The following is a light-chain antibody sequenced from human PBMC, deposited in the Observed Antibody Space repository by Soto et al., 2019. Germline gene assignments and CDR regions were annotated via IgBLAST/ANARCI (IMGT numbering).Light chain of an antibody. CDR1: QGISSY. V-gene: IGKV1-8*01. Sequence: AIRMTQSPSSFSASTGDRVTITCRASQGISSYLAWYQQKPGKAPKLLIYAASTLQSGVPSRFSGSGSGTDFTLTISCLQSEDFATYYCQQYYSYPRAFGPGPKVDIK. CDR2: AAS. J-gene: IGKJ3*01. CDR3: QQYYSYPRA.